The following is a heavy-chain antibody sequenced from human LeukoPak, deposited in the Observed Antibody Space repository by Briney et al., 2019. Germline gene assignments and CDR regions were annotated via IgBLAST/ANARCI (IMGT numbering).Heavy chain of an antibody. CDR3: ARQVVAVAGTGYFDY. D-gene: IGHD6-19*01. V-gene: IGHV4-39*01. CDR2: IYYSGST. J-gene: IGHJ4*02. Sequence: SETLSLTCTVSGGSIRSSSYYWGWIRQPPGKWLEWIGSIYYSGSTYYNASLKSRGTISVDTSKNQFSLKLNSVTAADTAVYFCARQVVAVAGTGYFDYWGQGTLVTVSS. CDR1: GGSIRSSSYY.